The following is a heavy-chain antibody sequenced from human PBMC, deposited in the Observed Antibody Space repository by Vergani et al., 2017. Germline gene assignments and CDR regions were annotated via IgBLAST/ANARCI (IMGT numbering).Heavy chain of an antibody. CDR2: ISYDGSNK. D-gene: IGHD5-12*01. CDR1: GFTFRTYA. J-gene: IGHJ6*03. V-gene: IGHV3-30*18. CDR3: AKTAYSGYDYYYYYYMDV. Sequence: QVQLVESGGGVVQPGRSLRLSCAASGFTFRTYAMHWVRQAPGKGLEWVALISYDGSNKYYADSVKGRFTISRDNSKNTLYLQMNSLRAEDTAVYYCAKTAYSGYDYYYYYYMDVWGKGTTVTVSS.